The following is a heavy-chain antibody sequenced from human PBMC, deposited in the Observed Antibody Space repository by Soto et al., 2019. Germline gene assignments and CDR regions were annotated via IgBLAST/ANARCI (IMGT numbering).Heavy chain of an antibody. CDR2: IRGDGSNT. D-gene: IGHD3-9*01. J-gene: IGHJ4*02. CDR3: ARVILTGYYRHFDY. V-gene: IGHV3-30-3*01. Sequence: GGSLRLSCAASGFTFSGYALHWVRQAPGKGLEWVSVIRGDGSNTYYADSVKGRFTISRDNAKNSLYLQMNSLRAEDTAVYYCARVILTGYYRHFDYWGQGTLVTVSS. CDR1: GFTFSGYA.